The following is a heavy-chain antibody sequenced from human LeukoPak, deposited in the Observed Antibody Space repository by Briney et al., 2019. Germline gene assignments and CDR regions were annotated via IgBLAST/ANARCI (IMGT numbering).Heavy chain of an antibody. V-gene: IGHV3-20*04. J-gene: IGHJ6*03. CDR2: INWNGGST. CDR3: ARDGGYYYYMDV. CDR1: GFTFDDYG. D-gene: IGHD3-10*01. Sequence: GGSLRLSCAASGFTFDDYGMSWVRQAPGKGREWVSGINWNGGSTGYADSVKGRFTISRDNAKNSLYLQMNSLRAEDTALYYCARDGGYYYYMDVWGKGTTVTVSS.